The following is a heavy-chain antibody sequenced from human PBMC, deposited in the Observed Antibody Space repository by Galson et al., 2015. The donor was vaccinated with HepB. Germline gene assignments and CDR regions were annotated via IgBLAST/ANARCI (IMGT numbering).Heavy chain of an antibody. V-gene: IGHV3-23*01. CDR1: GFTFSSYA. CDR3: ARDRATAGYGDYGEGAFDIWGGFDY. Sequence: SLRLSCAASGFTFSSYAMSWVRQAPGKGLEWVSAISGSGGSTYYADSVKGRFTISRDNSKNTLYLQMNSLRAEDTAVYYCARDRATAGYGDYGEGAFDIWGGFDYWGQGTLVTVSS. D-gene: IGHD4-17*01. J-gene: IGHJ4*02. CDR2: ISGSGGST.